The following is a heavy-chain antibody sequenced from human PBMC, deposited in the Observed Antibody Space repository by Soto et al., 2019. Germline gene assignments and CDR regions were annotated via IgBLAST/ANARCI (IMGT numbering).Heavy chain of an antibody. CDR3: TRDDTAARPDRDYYYYGMDV. V-gene: IGHV3-49*03. J-gene: IGHJ6*02. CDR1: GFTFGDYA. CDR2: IRSKAYGGTT. D-gene: IGHD6-6*01. Sequence: GGSLRLSCTASGFTFGDYAMSWFRQAPGKGLEWVGFIRSKAYGGTTEYAASVKGRFTISRDDSKSIAYLQMNSLKTEDTAVYYCTRDDTAARPDRDYYYYGMDVWGQGTTVTVSS.